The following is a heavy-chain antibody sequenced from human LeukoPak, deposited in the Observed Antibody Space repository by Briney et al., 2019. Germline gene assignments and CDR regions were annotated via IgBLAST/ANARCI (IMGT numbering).Heavy chain of an antibody. CDR1: GGSISSSAYH. J-gene: IGHJ6*03. V-gene: IGHV4-39*01. CDR3: ARLHYGGNYGYYYYYMDV. D-gene: IGHD4-23*01. Sequence: SETLSLTCTVSGGSISSSAYHWGWIRQPPGKGLEWIGSIHIGGSTYYNPSLKSRVTISVDTSKNQFSLKLSSVTAADTAVYYCARLHYGGNYGYYYYYMDVWGKGTTVTISS. CDR2: IHIGGST.